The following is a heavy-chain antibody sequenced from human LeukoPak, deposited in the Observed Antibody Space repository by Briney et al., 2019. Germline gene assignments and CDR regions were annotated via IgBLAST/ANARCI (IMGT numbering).Heavy chain of an antibody. J-gene: IGHJ3*02. CDR2: SYYSRST. CDR3: ASGGCRAGGRGFDI. CDR1: GGSISSGGYY. D-gene: IGHD6-13*01. V-gene: IGHV4-31*03. Sequence: PSQTLSLTCTVSGGSISSGGYYWSWVRQHPGKGLEWIEYSYYSRSTNYYPSVRCRVTIAVDTSKNQFSLKLSSVTAADTSVYYCASGGCRAGGRGFDIWGQGTMVTVSS.